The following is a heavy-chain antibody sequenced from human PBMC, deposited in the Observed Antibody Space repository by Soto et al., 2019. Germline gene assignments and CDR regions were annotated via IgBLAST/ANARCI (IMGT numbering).Heavy chain of an antibody. Sequence: EVQLVESGGGLVQPGGSLRLSCAASGFTFIGYWMHWVRQGPGKGLVWVSRINNDGSDTTYADSVKGRFTISRDNAKNMLYLQMNSLRVDDTAVYYCARDESMVRERCFDSWGQGTLFTVSS. CDR1: GFTFIGYW. CDR3: ARDESMVRERCFDS. V-gene: IGHV3-74*01. J-gene: IGHJ5*01. D-gene: IGHD1-26*01. CDR2: INNDGSDT.